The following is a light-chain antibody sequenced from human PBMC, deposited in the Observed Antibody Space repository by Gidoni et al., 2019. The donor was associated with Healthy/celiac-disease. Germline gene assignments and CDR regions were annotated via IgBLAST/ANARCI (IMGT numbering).Light chain of an antibody. J-gene: IGKJ4*01. Sequence: EIVMTQSPATLSVAPGERATLSCRASQSVSSNLAWYQHKPGQAPRLLIYGASTRATGIPARFSGSGSGTEFTLTISSLQSEDFAVYYCQQYNNWPPLTFXGXTKVXIK. CDR3: QQYNNWPPLT. V-gene: IGKV3-15*01. CDR2: GAS. CDR1: QSVSSN.